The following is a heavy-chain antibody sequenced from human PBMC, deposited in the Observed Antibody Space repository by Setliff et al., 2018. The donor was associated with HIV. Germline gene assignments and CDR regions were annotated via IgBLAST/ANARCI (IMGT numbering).Heavy chain of an antibody. D-gene: IGHD3-16*02. CDR2: ISRASSPI. CDR3: ARDSGPYYDYVWGTYRPEYFQH. J-gene: IGHJ1*01. Sequence: PGGSLRLSCAGSGFTFNNYSMNWVRQAPGKGLEWISFISRASSPIYYADSVKGRFTISRDTAKNSVYLQMNSLRAEDTAMYYCARDSGPYYDYVWGTYRPEYFQHWGQGTLVTVSS. V-gene: IGHV3-21*05. CDR1: GFTFNNYS.